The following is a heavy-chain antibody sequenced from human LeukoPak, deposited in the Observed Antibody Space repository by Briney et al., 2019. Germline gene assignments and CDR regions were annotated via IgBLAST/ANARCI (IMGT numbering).Heavy chain of an antibody. CDR1: GFTVSSNY. D-gene: IGHD3-22*01. V-gene: IGHV3-53*01. Sequence: GESLRLSCAASGFTVSSNYMSWVRQAPGKGLEWVSVIYSGGSTDYADSVKGRFTISRDNSKNTLYLQMNSLRAEDTAVHYCALQNDSSPFDYWGQGTLVTVSS. J-gene: IGHJ4*02. CDR3: ALQNDSSPFDY. CDR2: IYSGGST.